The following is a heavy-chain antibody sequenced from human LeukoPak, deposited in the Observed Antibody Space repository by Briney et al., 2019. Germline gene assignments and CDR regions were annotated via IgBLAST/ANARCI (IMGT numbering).Heavy chain of an antibody. Sequence: ASVKVSCKASGSTFTAYYMHWVRQALGQGLGWMGWINPNSGGTNYAQKFQGRVTMTRDTSICTAYMELSRLRSDDTAVYYCARGTTVNGRTFDYWGQGTLVTVSS. CDR1: GSTFTAYY. CDR2: INPNSGGT. D-gene: IGHD4-11*01. CDR3: ARGTTVNGRTFDY. V-gene: IGHV1-2*02. J-gene: IGHJ4*02.